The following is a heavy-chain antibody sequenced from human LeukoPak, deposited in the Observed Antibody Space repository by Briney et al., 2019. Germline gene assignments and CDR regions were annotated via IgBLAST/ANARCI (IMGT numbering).Heavy chain of an antibody. CDR3: ARSGSYLAGPFDY. V-gene: IGHV4-59*01. Sequence: KPSETLSLTCTVSGGSISSYYWSWIRQPPGKGLEWIGYIYYSGSTNYNPSLKSRVTISVDTSKNQFSLKLSSVTAADTAVYYCARSGSYLAGPFDYWGQGTLVTVSS. CDR2: IYYSGST. CDR1: GGSISSYY. J-gene: IGHJ4*02. D-gene: IGHD1-26*01.